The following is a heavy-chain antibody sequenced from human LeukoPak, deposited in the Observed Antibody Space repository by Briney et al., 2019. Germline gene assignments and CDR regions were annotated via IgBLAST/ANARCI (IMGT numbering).Heavy chain of an antibody. CDR1: AGSISSYY. Sequence: PSETLSLTCTVSAGSISSYYWSWIRQPPGKGLEWIGYIHYSGSTNYNPSFKSRVTISVDTSKNQFSLKLSSVTAADTAVYYCARGIFGLDYWGQGTLVTVSS. J-gene: IGHJ4*02. D-gene: IGHD3-3*02. CDR3: ARGIFGLDY. V-gene: IGHV4-59*01. CDR2: IHYSGST.